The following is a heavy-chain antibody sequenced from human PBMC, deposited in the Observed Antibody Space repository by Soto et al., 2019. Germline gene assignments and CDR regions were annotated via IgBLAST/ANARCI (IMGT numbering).Heavy chain of an antibody. J-gene: IGHJ5*02. CDR2: IIPIFGTA. V-gene: IGHV1-69*13. Sequence: ASVKVSCKASGYTFSSYAISWVRQAPGQGLEWMGGIIPIFGTANYAQKFQGRVTITADESTSTAYMELSSLRSEDTAVYYCARGVLRYFDWLLLDNWFDPWGQGTLVTVSS. CDR1: GYTFSSYA. D-gene: IGHD3-9*01. CDR3: ARGVLRYFDWLLLDNWFDP.